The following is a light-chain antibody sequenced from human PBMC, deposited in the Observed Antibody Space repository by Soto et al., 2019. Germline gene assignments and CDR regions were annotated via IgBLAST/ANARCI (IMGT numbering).Light chain of an antibody. CDR2: GAS. Sequence: EFVLTQSPNTLSLSPGERATLSCRASQSVSSDYLVWYQQKPGQAPRLLIYGASSRATGIPDRFSGSGSGTDFTLTISRLEPEDFAVYYCQHYGNTPPSVTFGPGTKVDIK. J-gene: IGKJ3*01. CDR3: QHYGNTPPSVT. V-gene: IGKV3-20*01. CDR1: QSVSSDY.